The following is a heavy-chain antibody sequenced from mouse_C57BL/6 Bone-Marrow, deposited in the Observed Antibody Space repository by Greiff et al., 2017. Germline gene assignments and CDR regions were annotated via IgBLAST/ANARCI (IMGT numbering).Heavy chain of an antibody. V-gene: IGHV5-17*01. J-gene: IGHJ2*01. CDR3: ARLGRCGY. CDR1: GFTFSDYG. Sequence: EVHLVESGGGLVKPGGSLKLSCAASGFTFSDYGMHWVRQAPEKGLEWVAYISSGSSTIYYADTVKGRFTISRENAKNTLFLQMTSLGSEDTAMYYGARLGRCGYWGQGTTLTGSA. CDR2: ISSGSSTI. D-gene: IGHD4-1*01.